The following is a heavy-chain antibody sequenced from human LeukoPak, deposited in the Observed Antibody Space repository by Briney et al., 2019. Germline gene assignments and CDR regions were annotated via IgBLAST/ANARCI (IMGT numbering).Heavy chain of an antibody. J-gene: IGHJ4*02. Sequence: SETLSLTCTVSGGSTSSSSYYWCWIRQPPGKWLEWSGSIYYSGSTYYNPSLKSRVTISVDTSKNQFSLKLSSVTAAGTAVYYCARDAYEYSYGTTDYWGQGTLVTVSS. CDR2: IYYSGST. CDR1: GGSTSSSSYY. CDR3: ARDAYEYSYGTTDY. D-gene: IGHD5-18*01. V-gene: IGHV4-39*02.